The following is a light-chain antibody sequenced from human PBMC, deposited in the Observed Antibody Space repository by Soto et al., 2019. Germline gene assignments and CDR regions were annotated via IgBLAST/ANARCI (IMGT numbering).Light chain of an antibody. V-gene: IGKV3-11*01. J-gene: IGKJ4*01. CDR2: DAS. CDR3: QQRWSWPLT. CDR1: QSVNSQ. Sequence: TLSLSPGERATLSCRASQSVNSQLAWYQQKPGQAPRLLIYDASNRATGIPARFSGSETGTDFTLTISSLEPEDSAVYYCQQRWSWPLTFGGGTKVDIK.